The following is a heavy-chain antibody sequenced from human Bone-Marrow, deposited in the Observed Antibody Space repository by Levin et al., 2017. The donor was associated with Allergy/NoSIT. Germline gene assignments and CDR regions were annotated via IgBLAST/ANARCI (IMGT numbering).Heavy chain of an antibody. CDR1: GFTFSSYA. J-gene: IGHJ4*02. CDR2: ISGSGGST. Sequence: GESLKISCAASGFTFSSYAMSWVRQAPGKGLEWVSAISGSGGSTYYADSVKGRFTISRDNSKNTLYLQMNSLRAEDTAVYYCAKNGAFRVYDYWGQGTLVTVSS. V-gene: IGHV3-23*01. D-gene: IGHD6-13*01. CDR3: AKNGAFRVYDY.